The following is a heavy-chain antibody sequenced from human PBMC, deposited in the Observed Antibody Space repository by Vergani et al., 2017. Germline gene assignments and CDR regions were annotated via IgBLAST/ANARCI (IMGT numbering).Heavy chain of an antibody. D-gene: IGHD3-10*01. J-gene: IGHJ5*02. CDR2: IYTSGST. V-gene: IGHV4-4*07. CDR1: GGSISSYY. CDR3: ARDKLVRGVITPNWFDP. Sequence: QVQLQESGPGLVKPSETLSLTCTVSGGSISSYYWSWIRQPAGKGLEWIGRIYTSGSTNYNPSLKSRVTMSVDTSKNQFSLKLSSGTAADTAVYYCARDKLVRGVITPNWFDPWGQGTLVTVSS.